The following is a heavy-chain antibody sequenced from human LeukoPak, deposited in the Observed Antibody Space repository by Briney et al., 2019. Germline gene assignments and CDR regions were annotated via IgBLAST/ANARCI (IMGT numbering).Heavy chain of an antibody. V-gene: IGHV4-4*07. CDR3: ARAPSYNSARLDV. D-gene: IGHD1-1*01. CDR2: IYTSGST. J-gene: IGHJ6*02. CDR1: GGSISSYY. Sequence: SETLSLTCTVSGGSISSYYWSWIRQPAGKGLEWIGRIYTSGSTNYNPSLTSRVTMSVDTSKNQFSLKLTSVTAADTAVYYCARAPSYNSARLDVWGQGTTVTVSS.